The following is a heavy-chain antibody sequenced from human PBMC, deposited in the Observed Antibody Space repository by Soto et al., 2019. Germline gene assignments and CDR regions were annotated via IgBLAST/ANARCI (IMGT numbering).Heavy chain of an antibody. CDR2: IYYSGST. J-gene: IGHJ4*02. CDR3: GRQEGLPTIWYFFDY. CDR1: GYIRNFY. D-gene: IGHD2-21*02. V-gene: IGHV4-59*08. Sequence: GYIRNFYGRWIRQPTGKGLEWIGYIYYSGSTNYNPSLKSRVTISVDTSKNQFSLKLMSLSAADTAVYYFGRQEGLPTIWYFFDYLVQGALVIVFS.